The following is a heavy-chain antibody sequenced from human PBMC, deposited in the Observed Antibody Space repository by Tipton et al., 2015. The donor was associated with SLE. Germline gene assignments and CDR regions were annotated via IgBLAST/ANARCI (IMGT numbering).Heavy chain of an antibody. V-gene: IGHV3-48*03. CDR3: AGDDYASGIT. Sequence: SLRLSCAAPGFTFSGYDMNWVRQAPGKGLEWVSYISSSGRTIYYADSVKGRFTISRDNAKNSLYLQMNSLRVEDTAVYFCAGDDYASGITWGQGTLVTVSS. CDR1: GFTFSGYD. J-gene: IGHJ5*02. CDR2: ISSSGRTI. D-gene: IGHD3-10*01.